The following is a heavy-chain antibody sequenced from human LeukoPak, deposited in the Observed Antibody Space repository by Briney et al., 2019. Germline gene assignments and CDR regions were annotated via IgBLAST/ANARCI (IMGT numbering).Heavy chain of an antibody. CDR2: ISGSGGST. V-gene: IGHV3-23*01. D-gene: IGHD3-3*01. CDR1: GFTFSSYA. CDR3: VARTKSGYLYY. Sequence: GGSLRLSCAASGFTFSSYAMSWVRQAPGKGLEWVSAISGSGGSTYYADSVKGRFTISRDNSKNTLYLQMNSLRAEDTAVYYCVARTKSGYLYYWGQGTLVTVSS. J-gene: IGHJ4*02.